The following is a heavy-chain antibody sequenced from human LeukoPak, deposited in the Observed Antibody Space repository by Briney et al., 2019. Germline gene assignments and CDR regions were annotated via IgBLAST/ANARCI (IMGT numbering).Heavy chain of an antibody. J-gene: IGHJ5*02. V-gene: IGHV3-74*01. Sequence: GGSLRLSCAASGFTFSIYSMHWVRQAPGKGLVWVSRIKSDGGSTGYADSVKGRFTISRDNAKNTLYLQMDSLRVEDTAVYYCAKSDWFDPWGQGTLVTVSS. CDR3: AKSDWFDP. CDR1: GFTFSIYS. CDR2: IKSDGGST.